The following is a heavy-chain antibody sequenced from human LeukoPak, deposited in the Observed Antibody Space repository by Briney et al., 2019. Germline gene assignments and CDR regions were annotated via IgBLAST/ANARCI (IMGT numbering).Heavy chain of an antibody. Sequence: GASVKVSCKASGYTFTSYGISWVRQAPGQGLEWMGWISAYNGNTNYAQKLQGRGTMTTDTSTSTAYMELRSLRSDDTAVYYCARSGLYSSSWYGWFDPWGQGTLVTVSS. V-gene: IGHV1-18*04. CDR3: ARSGLYSSSWYGWFDP. D-gene: IGHD6-13*01. CDR2: ISAYNGNT. CDR1: GYTFTSYG. J-gene: IGHJ5*02.